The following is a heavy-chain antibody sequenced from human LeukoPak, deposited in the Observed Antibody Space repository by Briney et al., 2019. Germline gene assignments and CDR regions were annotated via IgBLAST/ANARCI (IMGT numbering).Heavy chain of an antibody. CDR1: GFTFSSYG. V-gene: IGHV3-30*18. J-gene: IGHJ6*02. CDR3: AKDRGSKTKYWSSYYYYGMDV. Sequence: GGSLRLSCAASGFTFSSYGMHWVRQAPGKGLEWVAVISYDGSNKYYADSVKGRFTISRDNSKSTLYLQMNSLRAEDTAVYYCAKDRGSKTKYWSSYYYYGMDVWGQGTTVTVSS. CDR2: ISYDGSNK. D-gene: IGHD2-15*01.